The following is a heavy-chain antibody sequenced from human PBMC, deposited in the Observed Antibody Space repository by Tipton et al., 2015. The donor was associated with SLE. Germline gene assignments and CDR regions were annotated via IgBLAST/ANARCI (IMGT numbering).Heavy chain of an antibody. Sequence: LRLSCSVSGGSITTDCWSWIRQPPGKGLEWIGYIHYSGSTNYNPSLKSRVTMSVDGSKKQFSLNVTSVTAADTAVYYCARGRFGVLNNWGQGTLVTVSS. V-gene: IGHV4-59*01. CDR1: GGSITTDC. CDR2: IHYSGST. CDR3: ARGRFGVLNN. D-gene: IGHD3-3*01. J-gene: IGHJ4*02.